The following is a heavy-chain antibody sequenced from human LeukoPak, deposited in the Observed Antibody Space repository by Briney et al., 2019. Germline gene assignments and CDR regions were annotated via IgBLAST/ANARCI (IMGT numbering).Heavy chain of an antibody. D-gene: IGHD6-13*01. CDR2: IKGSDNFI. V-gene: IGHV3-21*06. CDR1: GFTFSAYT. J-gene: IGHJ4*02. Sequence: PGGSLRLSCAASGFTFSAYTLNWVRQSPGKGLEWVSSIKGSDNFIYNADSVAGRFTVSTDDAKNSIHLQMNSLRVEDTAIYYCARSRGMSTSDKNLLYGGQGILVTVSP. CDR3: ARSRGMSTSDKNLLY.